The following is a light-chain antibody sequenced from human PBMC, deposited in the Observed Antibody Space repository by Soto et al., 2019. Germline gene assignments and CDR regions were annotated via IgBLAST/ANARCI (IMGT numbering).Light chain of an antibody. Sequence: EIVMTQSPATLSVSPGERATLSCRASQSISSDVAWYQQKPGQAPRLLIYGASTTATGIPARFSGSGSGTEFTLTISSLQSEDFAVYYCQQYGSSPSWTFGQGTKVDIK. V-gene: IGKV3-15*01. CDR2: GAS. CDR3: QQYGSSPSWT. J-gene: IGKJ1*01. CDR1: QSISSD.